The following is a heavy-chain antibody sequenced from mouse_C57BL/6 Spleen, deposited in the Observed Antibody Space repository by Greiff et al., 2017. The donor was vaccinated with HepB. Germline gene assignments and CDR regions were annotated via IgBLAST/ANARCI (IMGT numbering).Heavy chain of an antibody. CDR2: ISDGGSYT. Sequence: EVKLVESGGGLVKPGGSLKLSCAASGFTFSSYAMSWVRQTPEKRLEWVATISDGGSYTYYPDNVKGRFTISRDNAKHNLYLQMRHLKSEDTAMYYCARGLYYLDYWGQGTTLTVSS. CDR3: ARGLYYLDY. V-gene: IGHV5-4*03. J-gene: IGHJ2*01. CDR1: GFTFSSYA.